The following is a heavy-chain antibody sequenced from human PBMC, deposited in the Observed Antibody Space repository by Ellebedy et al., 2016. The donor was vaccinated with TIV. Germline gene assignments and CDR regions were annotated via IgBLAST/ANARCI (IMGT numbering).Heavy chain of an antibody. D-gene: IGHD1-26*01. CDR3: AREVYSGSYHDY. CDR2: VYYTGIT. CDR1: GGSVSSGNYY. Sequence: MPSETLSLTCTVSGGSVSSGNYYWSWIRQPPGKGLELIGYVYYTGITNYNASLKSRVTISVDTSKNQFTLKLSSVTAADTAVYYCAREVYSGSYHDYWGQGTLVTVSS. J-gene: IGHJ4*02. V-gene: IGHV4-61*01.